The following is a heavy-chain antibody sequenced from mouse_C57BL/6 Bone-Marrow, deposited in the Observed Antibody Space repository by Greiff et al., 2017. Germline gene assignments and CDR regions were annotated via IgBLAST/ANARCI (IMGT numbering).Heavy chain of an antibody. J-gene: IGHJ2*01. CDR3: TRSFITTVVAFDY. V-gene: IGHV1-15*01. CDR1: GYTFTDYE. CDR2: IDPETGGT. Sequence: VQLQQSGAELVRPGASVTLSCKASGYTFTDYEMHWVKQTPVHGLEWIGAIDPETGGTAYNQKFKGKAILTADTSSSTAYMELRSLTSEDSAVYYCTRSFITTVVAFDYWGQGTTLSVSS. D-gene: IGHD1-1*01.